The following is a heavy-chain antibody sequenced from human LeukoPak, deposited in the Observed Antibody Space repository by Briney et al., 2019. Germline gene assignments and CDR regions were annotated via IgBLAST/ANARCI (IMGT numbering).Heavy chain of an antibody. CDR2: ISYDGSNK. D-gene: IGHD3-10*01. V-gene: IGHV3-30*04. CDR1: GFTFSSYA. Sequence: PGGSLRLSCAASGFTFSSYAMHWVRQAPGKGLEWVAVISYDGSNKYYADSVKGRFTISRDNSKNTLYLQMNSLRAEDTAVYYCAREGYYGSGRPRGIDYWGQGTLVTVSP. CDR3: AREGYYGSGRPRGIDY. J-gene: IGHJ4*02.